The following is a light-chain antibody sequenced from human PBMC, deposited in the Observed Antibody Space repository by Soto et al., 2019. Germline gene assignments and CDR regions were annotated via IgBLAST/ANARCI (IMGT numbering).Light chain of an antibody. V-gene: IGKV1-6*01. Sequence: AIQMTQFPSPLSASVGDRVTISCRASQGIRRDIAWYQQRPGTVPKLLIFGASNLQSAVPSRFSGSGSGTDFTPTITSRQREDFPTYYCLQVYIYPRTSGEGTKVEVK. CDR1: QGIRRD. CDR2: GAS. J-gene: IGKJ1*01. CDR3: LQVYIYPRT.